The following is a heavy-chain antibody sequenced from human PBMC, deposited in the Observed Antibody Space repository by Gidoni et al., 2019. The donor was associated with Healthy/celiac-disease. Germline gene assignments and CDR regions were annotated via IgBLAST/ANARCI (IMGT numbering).Heavy chain of an antibody. CDR3: AKSLQHFDWLLGFDY. CDR2: ISGNSGSI. D-gene: IGHD3-9*01. V-gene: IGHV3-9*01. Sequence: EVPLVESGGGLVQPGRSLRLSCAASGFTCDDYAMHWVRQAPGKGLEWVSGISGNSGSIGYADSVKGRFTISRDNAKNSLYLQMNSLRAEDTALYYCAKSLQHFDWLLGFDYWGQGTLVTVSS. CDR1: GFTCDDYA. J-gene: IGHJ4*02.